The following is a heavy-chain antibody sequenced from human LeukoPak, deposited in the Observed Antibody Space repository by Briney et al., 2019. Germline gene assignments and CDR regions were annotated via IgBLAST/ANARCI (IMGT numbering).Heavy chain of an antibody. Sequence: GGSLRLSCAASGFTFSSYSMNWVRQAPGKGLGWVSYISSSSSTIYYADSVKGRFTISRDNAKNSLYLQMNSLRAEDTAVYYCARVGPLTDFFTYGSGDSWGQGTLVTVSS. D-gene: IGHD3-10*01. J-gene: IGHJ4*02. V-gene: IGHV3-48*04. CDR1: GFTFSSYS. CDR3: ARVGPLTDFFTYGSGDS. CDR2: ISSSSSTI.